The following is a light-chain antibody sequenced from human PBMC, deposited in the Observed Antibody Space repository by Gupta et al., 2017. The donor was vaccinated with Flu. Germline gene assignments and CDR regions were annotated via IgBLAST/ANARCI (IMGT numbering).Light chain of an antibody. Sequence: GQTARITSGGNNIGSKSVHWYQQKPGQAPVLVVYDDRDRPSGIPERFSGSNSGNTATLTISRVEAGDEADYYCQVWDSSSDHPVFGGGTKLTVL. CDR3: QVWDSSSDHPV. CDR1: NIGSKS. V-gene: IGLV3-21*02. CDR2: DDR. J-gene: IGLJ3*02.